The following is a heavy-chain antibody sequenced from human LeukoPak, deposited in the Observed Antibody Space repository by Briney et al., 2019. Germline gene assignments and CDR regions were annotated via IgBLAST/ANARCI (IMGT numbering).Heavy chain of an antibody. Sequence: VASVKVSCKASGGTFSSYAISWVRQAPGQGLEWMGRIIPILGIANYAQKFQGRVTITADKSTSTAYMELSSLRSEDTAVYYCATDPLEFYGGNSVKLDYWGQGTLVTVSS. CDR2: IIPILGIA. CDR1: GGTFSSYA. V-gene: IGHV1-69*04. J-gene: IGHJ4*02. CDR3: ATDPLEFYGGNSVKLDY. D-gene: IGHD4-23*01.